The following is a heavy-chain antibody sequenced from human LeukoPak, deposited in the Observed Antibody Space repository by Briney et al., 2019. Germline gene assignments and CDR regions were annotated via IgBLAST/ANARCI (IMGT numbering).Heavy chain of an antibody. J-gene: IGHJ4*02. Sequence: SETLSLTCAVSGDSFSSNYWWNWVRQPPGKGLEWIGSIYYSGSTYYNPSLKSRVTISVDTSKNQFSLKLSSVTAADTAVYYCASSWEDDYWGQGTLVTVSS. CDR3: ASSWEDDY. V-gene: IGHV4-39*01. CDR1: GDSFSSNYW. CDR2: IYYSGST. D-gene: IGHD1-26*01.